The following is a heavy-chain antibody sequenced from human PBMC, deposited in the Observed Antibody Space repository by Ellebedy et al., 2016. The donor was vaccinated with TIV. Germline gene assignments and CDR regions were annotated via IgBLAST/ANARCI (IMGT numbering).Heavy chain of an antibody. D-gene: IGHD5-18*01. J-gene: IGHJ5*02. CDR2: INHSGST. CDR3: AIRGYSYGYPKNWFDP. Sequence: MPSETLSLTCTISGGSISSYYWSWIRQPPGKGLEWIGEINHSGSTNYNPSLKSRVTVSVDTSKNQFSLKLSSVTAADTAVYYCAIRGYSYGYPKNWFDPWGQGTLVTVSS. CDR1: GGSISSYY. V-gene: IGHV4-34*01.